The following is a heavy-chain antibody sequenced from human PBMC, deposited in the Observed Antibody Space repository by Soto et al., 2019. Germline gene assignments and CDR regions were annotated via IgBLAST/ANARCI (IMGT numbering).Heavy chain of an antibody. CDR3: AKDLTNIVAFDI. V-gene: IGHV3-30*18. D-gene: IGHD2-15*01. J-gene: IGHJ3*02. CDR2: ISYDGSNK. Sequence: QVPLVESGGGVVQPGRSLRLSCAASGFTFSNYGVHWVRQAPGKGLEWVALISYDGSNKYYADSVKGRFTISRDNSKNTLYLQMNSLRPEDTAVYYCAKDLTNIVAFDIWGQGTMVTVSS. CDR1: GFTFSNYG.